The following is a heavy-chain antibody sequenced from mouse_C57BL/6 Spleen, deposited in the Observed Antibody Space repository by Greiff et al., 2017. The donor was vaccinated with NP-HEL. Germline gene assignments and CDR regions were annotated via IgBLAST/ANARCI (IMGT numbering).Heavy chain of an antibody. D-gene: IGHD2-3*01. CDR1: GYTFTSYW. CDR2: IDPSDSET. V-gene: IGHV1-52*01. J-gene: IGHJ4*01. Sequence: VQLQQSGAELVRPGSSVKLSCKASGYTFTSYWMHWVKQRPIQGLEWIGNIDPSDSETHYNQKFKDKATLTVDKSSSTAYMQLSSLTSEDSAVYYCARSDGYPYAMDYWGQGTSVTVSS. CDR3: ARSDGYPYAMDY.